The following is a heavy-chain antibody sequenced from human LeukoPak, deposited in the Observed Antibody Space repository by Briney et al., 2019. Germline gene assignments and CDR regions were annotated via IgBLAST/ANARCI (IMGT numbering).Heavy chain of an antibody. Sequence: SQTLSLTCTVSGGSISRYSWSCIRQPAGKGLEWIGRIYTSGSTNYNPSLKSRVTMSVDTSKNQISLKVNSVTAADTAVYYCARVGYSYSINDWSRTGLGAYPTKYYYYMDVWGKGTTVTVSS. CDR2: IYTSGST. CDR1: GGSISRYS. D-gene: IGHD5-18*01. V-gene: IGHV4-4*07. CDR3: ARVGYSYSINDWSRTGLGAYPTKYYYYMDV. J-gene: IGHJ6*03.